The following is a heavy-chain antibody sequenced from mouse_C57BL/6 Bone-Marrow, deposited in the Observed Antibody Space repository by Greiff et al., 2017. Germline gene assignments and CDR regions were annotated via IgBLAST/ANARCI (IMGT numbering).Heavy chain of an antibody. CDR1: GYTFTSYW. Sequence: QVQLQQPGAELVRPGSSVKLSCKASGYTFTSYWMHWVKQRPIQGLEWIGNIDPSDSETHYNQKFKDKATLTVDKSSSTAYMQLSSLTSEVSAVYYCARGGTGTGYWGQGTTLTVSS. CDR3: ARGGTGTGY. J-gene: IGHJ2*01. D-gene: IGHD4-1*01. V-gene: IGHV1-52*01. CDR2: IDPSDSET.